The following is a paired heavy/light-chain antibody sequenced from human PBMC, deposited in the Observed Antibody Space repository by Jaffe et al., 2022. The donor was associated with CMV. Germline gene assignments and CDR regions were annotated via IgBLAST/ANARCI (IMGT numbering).Heavy chain of an antibody. CDR2: ISSSGSTI. Sequence: QVQLVESGGGLVKPGGSLRLSCAASGFTFSDYYMSWIRQAPGKGLEWVSYISSSGSTIYYADSVKGRFTISRDNAKNSLYLQMNSLRAEDTAVYYCARDNDFWSGSPPGYFDYWGQGTLVTVSS. V-gene: IGHV3-11*01. D-gene: IGHD3-3*01. J-gene: IGHJ4*02. CDR1: GFTFSDYY. CDR3: ARDNDFWSGSPPGYFDY.
Light chain of an antibody. Sequence: QSALTQPASVSGSPGQSITISCTGTSSDVGGYNYVSWYQQHPGKAPKLMIYDVSNRPSGVSNRFSGSKSGNTASLTISGLQAEDEADYYCSSYTSSSLPVFGGGTKLTVL. J-gene: IGLJ3*02. CDR3: SSYTSSSLPV. CDR1: SSDVGGYNY. CDR2: DVS. V-gene: IGLV2-14*03.